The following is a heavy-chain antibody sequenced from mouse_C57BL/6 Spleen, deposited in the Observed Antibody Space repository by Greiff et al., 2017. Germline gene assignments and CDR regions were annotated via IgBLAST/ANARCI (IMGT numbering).Heavy chain of an antibody. CDR3: ARGDDPLDY. J-gene: IGHJ2*01. CDR1: GYAFTNYL. CDR2: INPGSGGT. V-gene: IGHV1-54*01. Sequence: QVQLQQSGAELVRPGTSVKVSCKASGYAFTNYLIEWVKQRPGQGLEWIGVINPGSGGTNYNEKFKGKATLTADKSSSTAYMQLSSLTSEDSAVYFCARGDDPLDYWGQGTTLTVSS. D-gene: IGHD2-12*01.